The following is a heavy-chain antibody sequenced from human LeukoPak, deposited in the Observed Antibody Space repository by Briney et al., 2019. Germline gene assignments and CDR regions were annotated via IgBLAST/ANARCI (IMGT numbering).Heavy chain of an antibody. J-gene: IGHJ6*03. CDR1: GYTFTSYD. Sequence: ASVKVSCKASGYTFTSYDINWVRQATGQGLEWMGRMNPNSGNTGYAQKFQGRVTITRNTSISTAYMELSSLRSEDTAVYYCARDYYGNYTDVWGKGPTVTVSS. CDR3: ARDYYGNYTDV. D-gene: IGHD3-10*01. CDR2: MNPNSGNT. V-gene: IGHV1-8*03.